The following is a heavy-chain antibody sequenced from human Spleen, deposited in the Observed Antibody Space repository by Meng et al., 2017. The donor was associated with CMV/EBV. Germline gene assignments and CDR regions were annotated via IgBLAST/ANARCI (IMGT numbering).Heavy chain of an antibody. CDR3: AKGATFGVANPYYFDY. CDR2: ISGSGYHT. CDR1: GFTFDRYA. J-gene: IGHJ4*02. D-gene: IGHD3-3*01. Sequence: GGSLRLSCAASGFTFDRYAMAWVCQAPGRGLEWVSSISGSGYHTYYADSVKGRFTISRDNSKNTLNLQMHSLRAEDTAICYCAKGATFGVANPYYFDYWGQGTLVTVSS. V-gene: IGHV3-23*01.